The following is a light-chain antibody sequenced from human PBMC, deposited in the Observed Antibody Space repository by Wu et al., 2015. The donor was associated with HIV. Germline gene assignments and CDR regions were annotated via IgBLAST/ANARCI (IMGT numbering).Light chain of an antibody. Sequence: EIVMTQSPATLSVSPGERATLSCRASQSVSSNLAWYQRKPGQAPRLLIYDASNRATGIPARFSGSGSGTDFTLTISSLEPEDFAVYYCQQKTFGQGTKVEIK. J-gene: IGKJ1*01. V-gene: IGKV3-11*01. CDR2: DAS. CDR1: QSVSSN. CDR3: QQKT.